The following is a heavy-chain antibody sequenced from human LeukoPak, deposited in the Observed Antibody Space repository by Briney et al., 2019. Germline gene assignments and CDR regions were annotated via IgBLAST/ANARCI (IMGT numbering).Heavy chain of an antibody. Sequence: SVKVSCKASGGTFSSYAISWVRQAPGQGLEWMGGIIPIFGTANYAQEFQGRVTITADKSTSTAYMELSSLRAEGTAVYYCARGPWDYYDSSGGRHFDYWGPGTLVTVSS. CDR3: ARGPWDYYDSSGGRHFDY. V-gene: IGHV1-69*06. J-gene: IGHJ4*02. CDR2: IIPIFGTA. D-gene: IGHD3-22*01. CDR1: GGTFSSYA.